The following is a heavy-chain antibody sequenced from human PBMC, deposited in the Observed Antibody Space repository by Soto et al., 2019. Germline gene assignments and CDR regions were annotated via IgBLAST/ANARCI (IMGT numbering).Heavy chain of an antibody. CDR3: ARVGETYFDY. V-gene: IGHV3-30-3*01. CDR2: ISYDGSNK. CDR1: GFTFSSYA. Sequence: QVQLVESGGGVVQPGRSLRLSCAASGFTFSSYAMHWVRQAPGKGLEWVAVISYDGSNKYYADSGKGRFTISRDNSKNTLYLQMNSLRAEDTAVYYCARVGETYFDYWGQGTLVTVSS. J-gene: IGHJ4*02. D-gene: IGHD3-10*01.